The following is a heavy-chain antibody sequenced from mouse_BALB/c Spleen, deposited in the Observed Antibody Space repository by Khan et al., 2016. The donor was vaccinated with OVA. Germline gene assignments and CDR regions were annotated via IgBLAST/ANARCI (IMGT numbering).Heavy chain of an antibody. D-gene: IGHD1-1*01. CDR2: ISSDSNTI. J-gene: IGHJ2*01. CDR3: ATSYFCGYYFDY. Sequence: EVQLQESGGGLVQSGGSRKLSCAASGFTFTSYGMHWIRQAPEKGLEWVAYISSDSNTIYYADTVKGRFTISRDNPKNTLFLQLTSLRSGDTAMYVCATSYFCGYYFDYWGQGTTLTVSS. CDR1: GFTFTSYG. V-gene: IGHV5-17*02.